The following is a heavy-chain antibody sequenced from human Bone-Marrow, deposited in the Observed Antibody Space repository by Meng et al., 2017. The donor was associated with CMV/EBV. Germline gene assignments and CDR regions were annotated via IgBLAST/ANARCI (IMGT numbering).Heavy chain of an antibody. CDR2: ISAYSGNT. V-gene: IGHV1-18*01. Sequence: ASVKVSCKASGYTFTSYGISWVRQAPGQGLEWMGWISAYSGNTNYAQKLQGRVTMTTDTSTSTAYMELRSLRSDDTAVYYCARDQTYYDFWSGSRFDYWGQGTLVTVSS. CDR3: ARDQTYYDFWSGSRFDY. J-gene: IGHJ4*02. D-gene: IGHD3-3*01. CDR1: GYTFTSYG.